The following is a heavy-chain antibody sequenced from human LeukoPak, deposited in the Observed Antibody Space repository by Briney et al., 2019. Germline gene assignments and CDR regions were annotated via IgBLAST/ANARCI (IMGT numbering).Heavy chain of an antibody. CDR1: GFTFSSYA. D-gene: IGHD2-2*01. CDR2: ISYDGSNK. CDR3: ARDHCSSTSCSILDSTFDI. Sequence: PGGSLRLSCAASGFTFSSYAMHWVRQAPGKGLEWVAVISYDGSNKYYADSVKGRFTISRDNSKNTLYLQMNSLRAEDTAVYYCARDHCSSTSCSILDSTFDIWGQGTMVTVSS. J-gene: IGHJ3*02. V-gene: IGHV3-30-3*01.